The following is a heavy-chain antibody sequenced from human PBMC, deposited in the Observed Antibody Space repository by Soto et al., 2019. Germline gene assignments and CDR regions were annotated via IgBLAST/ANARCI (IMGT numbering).Heavy chain of an antibody. J-gene: IGHJ6*02. CDR2: ISSSSSYI. Sequence: ESGGGLVKPGGSLRLSCAASGFTFSSYSMNWVRQAPGKGLEWVSSISSSSSYIYYADSVKGRFTISRDNAKNSLYLQMNSLRAEDTAVYYCARSSGGYCSSTSCPDYYYYYGMDVWGQGTTVTVSS. CDR3: ARSSGGYCSSTSCPDYYYYYGMDV. CDR1: GFTFSSYS. D-gene: IGHD2-2*01. V-gene: IGHV3-21*01.